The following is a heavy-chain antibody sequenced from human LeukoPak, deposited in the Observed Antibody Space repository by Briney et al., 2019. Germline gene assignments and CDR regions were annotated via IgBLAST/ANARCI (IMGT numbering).Heavy chain of an antibody. CDR3: ARGYGETSTR. CDR1: GGSISSYY. CDR2: IYYSGST. J-gene: IGHJ4*02. Sequence: PSETLSLTCTVSGGSISSYYWSWIRQPPGKGLEWIGYIYYSGSTNFNPSLKSRVTISVDTSKNQFPLKLSSVTAADTAVYYCARGYGETSTRWGQGTLVTVSS. D-gene: IGHD4-17*01. V-gene: IGHV4-59*01.